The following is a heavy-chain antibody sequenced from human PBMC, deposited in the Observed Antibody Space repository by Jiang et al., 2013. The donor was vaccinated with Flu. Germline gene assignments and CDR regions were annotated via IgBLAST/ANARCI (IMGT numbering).Heavy chain of an antibody. CDR1: FSSYA. CDR2: ISGSGGST. V-gene: IGHV3-23*01. J-gene: IGHJ4*02. Sequence: FSSYAMSWVRQAPGKGLEWVSAISGSGGSTYYADSVKGRFTISRDNSKNTLYLQMNSLRAEDTAVYYCAKPMTTVTTPEVCYWGQGTLVTVSS. D-gene: IGHD4-17*01. CDR3: AKPMTTVTTPEVCY.